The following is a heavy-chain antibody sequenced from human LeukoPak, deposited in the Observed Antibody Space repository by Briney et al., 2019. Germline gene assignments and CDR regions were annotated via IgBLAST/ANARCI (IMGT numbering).Heavy chain of an antibody. CDR3: AREDRLDYGGKGVIDY. Sequence: SQTLSLTCTVSGGSISSGSYYWSWIRQPAGKGLEWIGRIYTSGSTNYNPSLKSRVTISVDTSKNQFSLKLSSVTAADTAVYYCAREDRLDYGGKGVIDYWGQGTLVTVSS. CDR2: IYTSGST. D-gene: IGHD4-23*01. J-gene: IGHJ4*02. V-gene: IGHV4-61*02. CDR1: GGSISSGSYY.